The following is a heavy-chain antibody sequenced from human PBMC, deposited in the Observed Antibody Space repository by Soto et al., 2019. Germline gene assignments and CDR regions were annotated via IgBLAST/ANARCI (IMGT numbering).Heavy chain of an antibody. CDR2: IYYSGST. J-gene: IGHJ6*02. CDR1: GGSISSSSYY. D-gene: IGHD6-13*01. CDR3: ARHVGYSSSWQPDYYYYYGMDV. Sequence: SETLSLTCTVSGGSISSSSYYWGWIRQPPGKGLEWIGSIYYSGSTYYNPSLKSRVTISVDTSKNQFSLKLSSVTAADTAVYYCARHVGYSSSWQPDYYYYYGMDVWGQGTTVTVSS. V-gene: IGHV4-39*01.